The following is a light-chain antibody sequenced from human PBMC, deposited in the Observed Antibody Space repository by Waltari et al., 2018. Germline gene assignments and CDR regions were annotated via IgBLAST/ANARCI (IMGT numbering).Light chain of an antibody. CDR3: NSYTGSNSWV. J-gene: IGLJ3*02. CDR1: NSDIGFYNY. Sequence: QSALTQPASVSGSPGQSITISCTGTNSDIGFYNYVSWYRQYPGKAPKLIIYDVSARPSGVSSRFSASKSGNTASLTISGLQADDEADYYCNSYTGSNSWVFGGGTKVTVL. V-gene: IGLV2-14*01. CDR2: DVS.